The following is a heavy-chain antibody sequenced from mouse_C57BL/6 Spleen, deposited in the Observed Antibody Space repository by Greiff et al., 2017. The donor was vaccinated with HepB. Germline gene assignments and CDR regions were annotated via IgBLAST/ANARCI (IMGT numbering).Heavy chain of an antibody. CDR2: IDPEDGET. CDR3: ARKAVSSYGAMDY. Sequence: EVQLQQSGAELVKPGASVKLSCTASGFNIKDYYMHWVKQRTEQGLEWIGRIDPEDGETKYATKFQGKATITADTSSNTAYLQLSSLTSEDTAVYYCARKAVSSYGAMDYWGQGTSVTVSS. CDR1: GFNIKDYY. J-gene: IGHJ4*01. D-gene: IGHD1-1*01. V-gene: IGHV14-2*01.